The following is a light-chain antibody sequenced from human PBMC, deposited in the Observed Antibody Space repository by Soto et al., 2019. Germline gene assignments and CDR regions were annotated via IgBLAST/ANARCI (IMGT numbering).Light chain of an antibody. CDR3: SSYTSSSTLV. J-gene: IGLJ2*01. CDR2: DVS. CDR1: SSDVGAYNY. Sequence: QSALTQPASVSGSPGQPITISCTGTSSDVGAYNYVSWYQQHPGKAPKLMIFDVSNRPSGVSNRFSGSKSGNTTSLTISGLQAEDEAEYYCSSYTSSSTLVFGGGTKVTVL. V-gene: IGLV2-14*03.